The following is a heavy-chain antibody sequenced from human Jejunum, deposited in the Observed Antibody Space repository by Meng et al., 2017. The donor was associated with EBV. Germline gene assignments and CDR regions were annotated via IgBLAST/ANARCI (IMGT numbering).Heavy chain of an antibody. CDR2: IYYSGSA. CDR1: GGSISSGGYS. V-gene: IGHV4-30-2*01. Sequence: QVQLQESGSGLVKPSETLSLTCAVSGGSISSGGYSWHSIRQPPGKGLQWIGYIYYSGSAFYNPSLKSRVTLSVDRSKNQFSLNLSSVTAADTAVYYCARGAYFDYWGQGTLVTVSS. CDR3: ARGAYFDY. J-gene: IGHJ4*02.